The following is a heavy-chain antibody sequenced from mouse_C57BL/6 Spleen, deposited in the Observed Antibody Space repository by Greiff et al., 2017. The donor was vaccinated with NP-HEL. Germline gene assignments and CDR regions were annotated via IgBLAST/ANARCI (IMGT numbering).Heavy chain of an antibody. CDR2: IDPSDSYT. D-gene: IGHD3-2*02. CDR1: GYTFTSYW. V-gene: IGHV1-69*01. CDR3: ARRDSSGPTFAY. Sequence: VQLQQPGAELVMPGASVKLSCKASGYTFTSYWMHWVKQRPGQGLEWIGEIDPSDSYTNYNQKFKGKSTLTVDKSSSTAYMQLSSLTSEDSAVYYCARRDSSGPTFAYWGQGTLVTVSA. J-gene: IGHJ3*01.